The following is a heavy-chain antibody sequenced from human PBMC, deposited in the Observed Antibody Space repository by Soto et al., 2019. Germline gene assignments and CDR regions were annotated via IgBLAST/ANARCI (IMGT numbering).Heavy chain of an antibody. V-gene: IGHV4-30-4*01. J-gene: IGHJ4*02. Sequence: PSETLSLTCTVSGGSISSGDYYWSWIRQPPGKGLEWIGYIYYSGSTYYNPSLKSRVTISVDTSKNQFSLKLSSVTAADTAVYYCARAPTGGDLDYWGQGTLVTVSS. CDR2: IYYSGST. CDR1: GGSISSGDYY. CDR3: ARAPTGGDLDY. D-gene: IGHD2-21*02.